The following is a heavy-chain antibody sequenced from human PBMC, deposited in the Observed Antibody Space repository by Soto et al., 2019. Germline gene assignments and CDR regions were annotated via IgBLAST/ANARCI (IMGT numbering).Heavy chain of an antibody. V-gene: IGHV3-21*01. J-gene: IGHJ4*02. D-gene: IGHD3-10*01. CDR2: ISSSSSYI. CDR1: GFTFSSYS. Sequence: GGSPRLSCAASGFTFSSYSMNWVRQAPGKGLEWVSSISSSSSYIYYADSVKGRFTISRDNAKNSLYLQMNSLRAEDTAVYYCARSLWFGELRTDYWGQGTLVTVSS. CDR3: ARSLWFGELRTDY.